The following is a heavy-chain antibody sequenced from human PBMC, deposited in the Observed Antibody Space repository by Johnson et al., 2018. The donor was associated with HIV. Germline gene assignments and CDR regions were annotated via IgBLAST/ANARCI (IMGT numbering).Heavy chain of an antibody. D-gene: IGHD3-3*01. CDR3: AKDRGRTFWSGFDAFDI. Sequence: QLVESGGGVVQPGRSLRLSCAASGFTFSSYGMHWVRQAPGKGLEWVAVIRGSGGRTYYADSVKGRFTISRDNSKNTLYLQMNSLRAEDTAVYYCAKDRGRTFWSGFDAFDIWVQGTIVTVPS. J-gene: IGHJ3*02. V-gene: IGHV3-23*04. CDR1: GFTFSSYG. CDR2: IRGSGGRT.